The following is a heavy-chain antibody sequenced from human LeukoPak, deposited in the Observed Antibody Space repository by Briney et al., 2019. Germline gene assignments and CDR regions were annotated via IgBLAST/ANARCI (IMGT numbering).Heavy chain of an antibody. J-gene: IGHJ6*03. V-gene: IGHV4-61*05. D-gene: IGHD2/OR15-2a*01. CDR3: ARKDGSIMDV. CDR2: IDYSGST. Sequence: SETLSLTCTVSGGSISSSSYYWSWIRQPPGKGLEWIGYIDYSGSTNYNPSLKSRVTISVDTSQNQFSLKLSSVTAADTAVYYCARKDGSIMDVWGKGTTVTISS. CDR1: GGSISSSSYY.